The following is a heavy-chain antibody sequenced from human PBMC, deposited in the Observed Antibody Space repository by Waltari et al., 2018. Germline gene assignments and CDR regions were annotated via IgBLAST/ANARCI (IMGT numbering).Heavy chain of an antibody. CDR3: AKTSAAAARFDP. D-gene: IGHD6-13*01. CDR2: ISGSGGST. V-gene: IGHV3-23*04. Sequence: EVQLVESGGGLVQPGRSLRLSCAASGFTFDDYAMHWVRQAPGKGLEWVSGISGSGGSTYYADSGKGRFTISRDNSKNTLYLQMNSLRAEDTAVYYCAKTSAAAARFDPWGQGTLVTVSS. J-gene: IGHJ5*02. CDR1: GFTFDDYA.